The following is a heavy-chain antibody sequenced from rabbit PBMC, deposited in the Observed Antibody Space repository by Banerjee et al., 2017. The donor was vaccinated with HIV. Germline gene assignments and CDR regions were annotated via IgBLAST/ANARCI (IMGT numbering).Heavy chain of an antibody. CDR2: IYAGSSGRT. CDR3: AKYAGDSYYAL. Sequence: QSLEESGGGLVQPEGTLTLTCKASGFDFSSNAMCWFRQAPGKGLELIACIYAGSSGRTWYASWVNGRFTISGSTSLNTADLKMTSLTAADTATYFCAKYAGDSYYALWGQGTLVTVS. J-gene: IGHJ4*01. D-gene: IGHD8-1*01. CDR1: GFDFSSNA. V-gene: IGHV1S43*01.